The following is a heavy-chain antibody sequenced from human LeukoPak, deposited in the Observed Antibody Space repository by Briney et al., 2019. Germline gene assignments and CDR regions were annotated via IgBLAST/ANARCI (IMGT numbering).Heavy chain of an antibody. Sequence: GGSLRLSCAASGFTFSSYAMSWVRQAPGKGLEWISAISGSGGSAYDADSVKGRFTISRDNSRNTLLLQMNSLRAEDTAVYYCAKDGEWELQGLFAHWGQETLVTVSS. J-gene: IGHJ4*02. CDR3: AKDGEWELQGLFAH. D-gene: IGHD1-26*01. CDR1: GFTFSSYA. V-gene: IGHV3-23*01. CDR2: ISGSGGSA.